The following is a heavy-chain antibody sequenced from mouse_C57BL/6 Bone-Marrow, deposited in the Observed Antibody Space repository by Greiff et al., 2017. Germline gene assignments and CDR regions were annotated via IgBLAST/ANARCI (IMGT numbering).Heavy chain of an antibody. D-gene: IGHD1-1*01. J-gene: IGHJ3*01. CDR3: ASGSYYYGSSPWFAY. Sequence: EVMLVESGGGLVKPGGSLKLSCAASGFTFSDYGMHWVRQAPEKGLEWVAYISSGSSTIYYADTVKGRFTISRDNAKNTLFLQMTSLRSEYTAMYYCASGSYYYGSSPWFAYWGQGTLVTVSA. CDR2: ISSGSSTI. V-gene: IGHV5-17*01. CDR1: GFTFSDYG.